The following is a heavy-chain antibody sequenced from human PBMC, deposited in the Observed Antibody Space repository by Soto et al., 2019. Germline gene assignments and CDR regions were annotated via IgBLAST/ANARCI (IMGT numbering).Heavy chain of an antibody. D-gene: IGHD4-17*01. CDR2: MNPNSGNP. V-gene: IGHV1-8*02. CDR3: ARTDGDYVSSDY. CDR1: GYTFTSYD. J-gene: IGHJ4*02. Sequence: QVQLVQSGAEVKKPGASVKVSCKASGYTFTSYDINCVRQSTGQGLEWMGWMNPNSGNPGYAQKFQGRVTMTRNTSISTAYMELSSLRSEDTAVYYCARTDGDYVSSDYWGQGTLVTVSS.